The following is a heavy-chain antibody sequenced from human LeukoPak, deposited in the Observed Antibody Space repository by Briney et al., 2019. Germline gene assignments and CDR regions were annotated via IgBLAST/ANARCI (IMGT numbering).Heavy chain of an antibody. CDR2: MNPNSGST. CDR3: ARGRSTGYPYYFEY. V-gene: IGHV1-8*01. D-gene: IGHD5-12*01. Sequence: GASVKVSCKASAYTFTSYYIHWVRQATGQGLEWMGWMNPNSGSTGYAQKFQGRVTITRNTSISTAYMELSGLRSEDTAVYYCARGRSTGYPYYFEYWGQGTLVTVSS. J-gene: IGHJ4*02. CDR1: AYTFTSYY.